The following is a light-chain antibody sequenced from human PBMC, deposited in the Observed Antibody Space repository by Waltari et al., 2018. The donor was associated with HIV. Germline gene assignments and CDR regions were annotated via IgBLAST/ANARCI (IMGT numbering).Light chain of an antibody. J-gene: IGLJ2*01. CDR3: FSYAGNNYLL. V-gene: IGLV2-8*01. CDR2: EVS. CDR1: SSDIGRYNF. Sequence: QSALAPPPSASGSPGPSVTIPFAGTSSDIGRYNFVSWYQHHPGKAPKLMISEVSRRPSGVPDRFSGSKSGNTASLTVSGLQAEDEAAYYCFSYAGNNYLLFGGGTKLTVL.